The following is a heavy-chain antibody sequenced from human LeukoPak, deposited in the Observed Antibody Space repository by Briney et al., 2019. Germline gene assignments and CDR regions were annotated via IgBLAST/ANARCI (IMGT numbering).Heavy chain of an antibody. CDR3: AREYCSGGSCYLLDY. D-gene: IGHD2-15*01. V-gene: IGHV3-11*01. CDR1: GFTFSDYY. Sequence: GRSLRLSCAASGFTFSDYYMSWIRQAPGKGLEWVSYISSSGSTIYYADSVKGRFTISRDNAKNSLYLQMSSLRAEDTAVYYCAREYCSGGSCYLLDYWGQGTLVTVSS. J-gene: IGHJ4*02. CDR2: ISSSGSTI.